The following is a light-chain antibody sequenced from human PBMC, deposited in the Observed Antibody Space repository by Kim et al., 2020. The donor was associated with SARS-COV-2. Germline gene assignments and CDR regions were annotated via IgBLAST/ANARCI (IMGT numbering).Light chain of an antibody. J-gene: IGKJ4*01. V-gene: IGKV3-15*01. CDR3: QQYNNWPT. CDR2: GAS. Sequence: SVPPGDRATLYHQPSQSTSSNLAGSPQQPAQAPILHIHGASTRAPGVPARFSGSGSGTEFTLTVTTLQSEDFAVYYCQQYNNWPTFGGGTKVELK. CDR1: QSTSSN.